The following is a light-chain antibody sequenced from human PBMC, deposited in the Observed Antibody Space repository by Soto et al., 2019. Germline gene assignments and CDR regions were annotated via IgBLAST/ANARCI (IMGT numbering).Light chain of an antibody. CDR2: AAS. J-gene: IGKJ1*01. Sequence: EIVMTQSPATLSVSPGDRATISCRASQSVSSNLAWYQQKPGQAPRLLIYAASTRATGIPGRFSGSGSGTEFTLTISSLQSEDFAVYYCQQYNNWLGTFGQGTKVEIK. V-gene: IGKV3-15*01. CDR3: QQYNNWLGT. CDR1: QSVSSN.